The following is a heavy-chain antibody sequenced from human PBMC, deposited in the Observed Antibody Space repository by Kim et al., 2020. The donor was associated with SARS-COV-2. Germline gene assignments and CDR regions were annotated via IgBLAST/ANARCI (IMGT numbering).Heavy chain of an antibody. J-gene: IGHJ6*02. V-gene: IGHV2-5*02. Sequence: SGPTLVNPTQTLTLTCTFSGFSLSTSGVGVGWIRQPPGKALEWLALIYWDDDKLYSPSLKSRLTITKDTSKNQVVLTMTNMDPVDTATYYCAHSGGSFDWLLRSNYYCYGMDVWGQGTTVPVSS. CDR2: IYWDDDK. D-gene: IGHD3-9*01. CDR1: GFSLSTSGVG. CDR3: AHSGGSFDWLLRSNYYCYGMDV.